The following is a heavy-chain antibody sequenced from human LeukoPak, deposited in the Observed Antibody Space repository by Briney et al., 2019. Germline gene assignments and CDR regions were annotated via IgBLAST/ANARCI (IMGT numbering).Heavy chain of an antibody. J-gene: IGHJ4*02. Sequence: PSETLSLTCTVSGGSISSYYWSWIRQPAGKGLEWIGRIYTSGSTNYNPSLKSRVTMSVDTSKNQFSLKLSSVTAADTAVHYCAREHWYSSSWLPDYWGQGTLVTVSS. CDR3: AREHWYSSSWLPDY. CDR1: GGSISSYY. CDR2: IYTSGST. D-gene: IGHD6-13*01. V-gene: IGHV4-4*07.